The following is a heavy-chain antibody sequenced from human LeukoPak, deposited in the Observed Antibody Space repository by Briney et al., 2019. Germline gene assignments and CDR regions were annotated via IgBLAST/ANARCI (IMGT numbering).Heavy chain of an antibody. J-gene: IGHJ4*02. CDR3: ARGWLALDY. CDR1: GFTFSSYA. D-gene: IGHD5-12*01. CDR2: ISSNGGST. V-gene: IGHV3-64*01. Sequence: PGGSLRLSCAASGFTFSSYAMHWVRQAPGKGLEYVSAISSNGGSTYYANSVKGRFTISGDNSKNTLYLQMGSLRAEDMAVYYCARGWLALDYWGQGTLVTVSS.